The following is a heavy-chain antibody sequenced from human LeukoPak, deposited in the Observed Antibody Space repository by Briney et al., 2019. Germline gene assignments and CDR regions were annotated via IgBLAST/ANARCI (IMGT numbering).Heavy chain of an antibody. CDR3: ATRSTGVAATFDS. V-gene: IGHV4-59*01. D-gene: IGHD2-15*01. CDR2: IHYSGNS. Sequence: KPSETLSLTCTVSGGSISSYYWSWIRQPPGKGLEWIGYIHYSGNSNYNPSLKSRVTVSADTSKNEFSLKLSSVTAADTAIYYCATRSTGVAATFDSWGQGALVTVSS. J-gene: IGHJ4*02. CDR1: GGSISSYY.